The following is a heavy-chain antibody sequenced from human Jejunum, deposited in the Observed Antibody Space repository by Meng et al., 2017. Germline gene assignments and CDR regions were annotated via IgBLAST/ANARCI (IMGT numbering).Heavy chain of an antibody. V-gene: IGHV4-61*08. CDR1: GCSVGRAGYQ. Sequence: PESGPGLVRASATVPLICTALGCSVGRAGYQGGWIRQPQGRGLEWIGYANTNYNPSLKRRVTISLATSRNLFSLSLTAVTAAETAVYYCARDSMGSLDYWGQGILVTVSS. CDR2: ANT. J-gene: IGHJ4*02. CDR3: ARDSMGSLDY. D-gene: IGHD1-26*01.